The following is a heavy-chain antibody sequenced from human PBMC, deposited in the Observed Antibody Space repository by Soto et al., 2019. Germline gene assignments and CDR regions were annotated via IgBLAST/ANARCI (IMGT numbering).Heavy chain of an antibody. CDR3: ARSAGLFTSANCYPLWFDP. CDR2: VTAGGHST. J-gene: IGHJ5*02. Sequence: VQVLESGGGLVQPGGSLRLSCEASGFTFSTYAMSWVRQAPGKGLEWVSVVTAGGHSTYYADSVKGRFSVSRDNYESTSYLQMNSLRVEDTAIYYCARSAGLFTSANCYPLWFDPWGQGTLVTVSS. V-gene: IGHV3-23*01. CDR1: GFTFSTYA. D-gene: IGHD2-2*01.